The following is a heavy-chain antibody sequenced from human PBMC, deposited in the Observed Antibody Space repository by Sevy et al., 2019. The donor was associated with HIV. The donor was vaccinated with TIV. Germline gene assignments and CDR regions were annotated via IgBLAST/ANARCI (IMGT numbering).Heavy chain of an antibody. CDR3: ARLEASGSGWYGNGMDV. D-gene: IGHD6-19*01. Sequence: PSVKVSCKASGYTFTSYGISWVRQAPGQGLEWMGWISAYNGNTNYAQKLQGRVTMTTDTSTSTAYMELRSLRSDDTAVYYCARLEASGSGWYGNGMDVWGQGTTVTVSS. V-gene: IGHV1-18*04. J-gene: IGHJ6*02. CDR1: GYTFTSYG. CDR2: ISAYNGNT.